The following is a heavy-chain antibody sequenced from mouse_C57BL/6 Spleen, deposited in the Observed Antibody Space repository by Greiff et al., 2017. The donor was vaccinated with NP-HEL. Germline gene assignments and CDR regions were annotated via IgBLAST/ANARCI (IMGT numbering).Heavy chain of an antibody. D-gene: IGHD2-3*01. V-gene: IGHV1-66*01. J-gene: IGHJ2*01. Sequence: QVQLKQSGPELVKPGASVKISCKASGYSFTSYYIHWVKQRPGQGLEWIGWIYPGSGNTKYNEKFKGKATLTADTSSSTAYMQLSSLTSEDSAVYYCAREGLYDGYYSFDYWGQGTTLTVSS. CDR3: AREGLYDGYYSFDY. CDR2: IYPGSGNT. CDR1: GYSFTSYY.